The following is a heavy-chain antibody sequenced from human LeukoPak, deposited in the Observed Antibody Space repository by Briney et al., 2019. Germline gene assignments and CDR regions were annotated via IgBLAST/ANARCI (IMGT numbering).Heavy chain of an antibody. V-gene: IGHV1-2*02. CDR3: ARISGYSGYDPIFYMDV. Sequence: ASVKVSCKASGYTFTGYYMHWVRQAPGQGLEWMGWINPNSGGTNYAQKFQGRVTMTRDTSISTAYMELSRLRSDDTAVYYCARISGYSGYDPIFYMDVWGKGTTVTISS. D-gene: IGHD5-12*01. CDR2: INPNSGGT. CDR1: GYTFTGYY. J-gene: IGHJ6*03.